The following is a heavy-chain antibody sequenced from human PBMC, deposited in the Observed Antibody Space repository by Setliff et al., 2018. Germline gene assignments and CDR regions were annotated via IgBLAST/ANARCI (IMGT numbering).Heavy chain of an antibody. CDR2: VYTSWSS. D-gene: IGHD3-3*01. J-gene: IGHJ6*03. CDR3: ARMSGFQYIDV. CDR1: GGSISSYY. Sequence: SETLSLTCTVPGGSISSYYWGWFRQPAGKELEWIGQVYTSWSSNYNPSLKSRVAISLDTSKNQFSLSLTSVTAADTAVYYCARMSGFQYIDVWDKGTTVTVSS. V-gene: IGHV4-4*07.